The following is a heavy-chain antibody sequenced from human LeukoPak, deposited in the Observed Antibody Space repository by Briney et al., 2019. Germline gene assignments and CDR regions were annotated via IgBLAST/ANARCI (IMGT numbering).Heavy chain of an antibody. J-gene: IGHJ4*02. CDR2: RSNDGSNK. Sequence: GTSLRLSCAASGITFSSYGMHWVRQAPGKGLEWVAVRSNDGSNKYYADSLKGRFTISRDNSKNTLFLQMNSLRAEDTAVYYCAKRSVYSSGWYLLDYWGQGTLVTVPS. CDR3: AKRSVYSSGWYLLDY. D-gene: IGHD6-19*01. CDR1: GITFSSYG. V-gene: IGHV3-30*18.